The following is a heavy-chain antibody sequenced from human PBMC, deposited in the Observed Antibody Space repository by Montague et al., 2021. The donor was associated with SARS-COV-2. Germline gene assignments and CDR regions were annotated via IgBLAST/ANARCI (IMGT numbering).Heavy chain of an antibody. V-gene: IGHV3-21*01. D-gene: IGHD3-16*01. Sequence: SLRLSCAASGFTFSSYSMNWVRQAPGKGLEWVSSISSSSSYIYYADSVKGRFTISRDNAKNSLYLQMNSLRAEDTAVYYCARDLEAANWGVYYGMDVWGQGTTVTVPS. CDR2: ISSSSSYI. J-gene: IGHJ6*02. CDR3: ARDLEAANWGVYYGMDV. CDR1: GFTFSSYS.